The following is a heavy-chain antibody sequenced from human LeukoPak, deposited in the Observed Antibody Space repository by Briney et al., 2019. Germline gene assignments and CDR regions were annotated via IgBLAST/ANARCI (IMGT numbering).Heavy chain of an antibody. CDR2: ISSSSSYI. J-gene: IGHJ4*02. CDR3: ARMSGAVAGY. CDR1: GFTFSSYS. Sequence: GGSLRLSCAASGFTFSSYSMNWVRQAPGKGLEWVSSISSSSSYIYYADPVKGRFTISRDNAKNSLYLQMNSLRAEDTAVYYCARMSGAVAGYWGQGTLVTVSS. D-gene: IGHD6-19*01. V-gene: IGHV3-21*01.